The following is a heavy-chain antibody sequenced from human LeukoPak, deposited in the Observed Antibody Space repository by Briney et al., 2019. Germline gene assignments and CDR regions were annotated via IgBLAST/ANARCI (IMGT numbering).Heavy chain of an antibody. CDR3: ATDHYYDSSGYY. V-gene: IGHV1-24*01. J-gene: IGHJ4*02. CDR2: FDPEDGET. D-gene: IGHD3-22*01. CDR1: GYTLTELS. Sequence: ASVKVSCKVSGYTLTELSMHWVRQAPGKGLEWTGGFDPEDGETIYAQKFQGRVTMTEDTSTDTAYMELSSLRSEDTAVYYCATDHYYDSSGYYWGQGTLVTVSS.